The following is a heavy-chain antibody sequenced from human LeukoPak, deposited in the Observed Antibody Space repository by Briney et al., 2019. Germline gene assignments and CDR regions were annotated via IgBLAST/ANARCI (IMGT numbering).Heavy chain of an antibody. Sequence: GGSLRLSCAASGFTFSSYTMNWFRQAPGKGLECLSYISSSGSTIYYADSVKGRFTVSRDDAKNSLYLQMNSLRVEDTAVYYCARDCGGDCIDAFDIWGRGTMVTVSS. V-gene: IGHV3-48*03. CDR1: GFTFSSYT. CDR2: ISSSGSTI. D-gene: IGHD2-21*02. J-gene: IGHJ3*02. CDR3: ARDCGGDCIDAFDI.